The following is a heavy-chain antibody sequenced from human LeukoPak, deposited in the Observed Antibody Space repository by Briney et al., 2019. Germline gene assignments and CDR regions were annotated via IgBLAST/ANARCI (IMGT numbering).Heavy chain of an antibody. J-gene: IGHJ6*02. V-gene: IGHV3-7*01. Sequence: GGSLRLSCAASGFTFSSYWMSWVRQAPGKGLEWVANIKQDGSEKYYVDSVKGRFTISRDNAKNSLYLQMNSLRAEDTAVYYCAREGCSGSYYVVYYYGMDVWGQGTTVTVSS. CDR3: AREGCSGSYYVVYYYGMDV. CDR2: IKQDGSEK. CDR1: GFTFSSYW. D-gene: IGHD1-26*01.